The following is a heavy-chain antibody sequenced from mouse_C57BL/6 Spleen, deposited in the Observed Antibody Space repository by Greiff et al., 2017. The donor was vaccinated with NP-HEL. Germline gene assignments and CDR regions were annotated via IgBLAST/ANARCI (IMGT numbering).Heavy chain of an antibody. CDR3: ARVGITTDFDY. CDR2: ISDGGSYT. J-gene: IGHJ2*01. D-gene: IGHD2-4*01. V-gene: IGHV5-4*01. CDR1: GFTFSSYA. Sequence: EVQVVESGGGLVKPGGSLKLSCAASGFTFSSYAMSWVRQTPEKRLEWVATISDGGSYTYYPDNVKGRFTISRDNAKNNLYLQMSHLKSEDTAMYYCARVGITTDFDYWGQGTTLTVSS.